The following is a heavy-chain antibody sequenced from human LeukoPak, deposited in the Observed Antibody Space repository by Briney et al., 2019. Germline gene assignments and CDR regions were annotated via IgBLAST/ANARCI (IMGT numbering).Heavy chain of an antibody. CDR3: VRDVNTAPLFDI. CDR1: GFSFSNYE. Sequence: GGSLRLSCATSGFSFSNYEMNWVRQAPGKGLEWISYITSSGTGIYYADSVRGRFTISRDNPKNSLYQRMNSLRGDDTAVYYCVRDVNTAPLFDIWGQGTMVTVSS. D-gene: IGHD2-2*02. V-gene: IGHV3-48*03. J-gene: IGHJ3*02. CDR2: ITSSGTGI.